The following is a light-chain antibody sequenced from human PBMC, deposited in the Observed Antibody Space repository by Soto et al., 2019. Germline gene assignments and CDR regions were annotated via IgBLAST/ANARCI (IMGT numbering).Light chain of an antibody. J-gene: IGLJ3*02. CDR2: EVT. CDR1: SSDVGGYDY. Sequence: QSVLTQPASVSGSPGQSITISCTGTSSDVGGYDYVSWFQQHPGKAPKLLIYEVTNRPSGVSNRFPGSKSGNTASLTISGLQAEDEDDYYCNSYTTSSTVVFGGGTKLTVL. V-gene: IGLV2-14*01. CDR3: NSYTTSSTVV.